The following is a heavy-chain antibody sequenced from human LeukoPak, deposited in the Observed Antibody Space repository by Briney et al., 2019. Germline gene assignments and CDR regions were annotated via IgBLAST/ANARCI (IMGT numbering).Heavy chain of an antibody. D-gene: IGHD5-18*01. Sequence: PGGSLRLSCAASGFTFSSYSMNWVRPAPGQGLEWVSYISSSSSYIYYADSVKGRFTICRDNAKNSLYLQMNSRRAEGTAVYYWSRDSGGDSYGRGYWYFDLSGGGDLLTVSS. CDR3: SRDSGGDSYGRGYWYFDL. V-gene: IGHV3-21*01. CDR1: GFTFSSYS. CDR2: ISSSSSYI. J-gene: IGHJ2*01.